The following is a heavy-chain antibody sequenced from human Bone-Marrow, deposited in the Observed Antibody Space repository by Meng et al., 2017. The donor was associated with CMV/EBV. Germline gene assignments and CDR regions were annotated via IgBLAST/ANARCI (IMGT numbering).Heavy chain of an antibody. J-gene: IGHJ5*02. Sequence: SVKVSCKASGFTFTSSAVQWVRQARGQRLEWIGWIVVGSGNTNYAQKFQERVTITRDMSTSTAYMELSSLRSEDTAVYYCARDSGPIVVVPTSRSHPWFDPWGQGTLVTVSS. CDR1: GFTFTSSA. CDR2: IVVGSGNT. CDR3: ARDSGPIVVVPTSRSHPWFDP. D-gene: IGHD2-2*01. V-gene: IGHV1-58*01.